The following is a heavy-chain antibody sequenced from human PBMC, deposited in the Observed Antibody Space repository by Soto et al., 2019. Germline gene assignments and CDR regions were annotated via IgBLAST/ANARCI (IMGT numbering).Heavy chain of an antibody. CDR1: GFTFSSYG. CDR2: ISYDGTDK. CDR3: VKERYAQLWLEDYGMDV. D-gene: IGHD5-18*01. V-gene: IGHV3-30*18. J-gene: IGHJ6*02. Sequence: QVQLVESGGGVVQPGRSLRLSCAASGFTFSSYGIHWVRQAPGKGLEWVALISYDGTDKYSADSVKGRFTISRDNSKNTLYLQMSSLGPEDTAVYYCVKERYAQLWLEDYGMDVWGQGTTVTV.